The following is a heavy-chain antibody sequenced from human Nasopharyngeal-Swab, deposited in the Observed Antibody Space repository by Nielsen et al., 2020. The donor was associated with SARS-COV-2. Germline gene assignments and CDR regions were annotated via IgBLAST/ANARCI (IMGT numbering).Heavy chain of an antibody. CDR1: GFTFSDYY. V-gene: IGHV3-11*06. CDR3: TTDPYYYYYMDV. J-gene: IGHJ6*03. CDR2: ISSSSSYT. Sequence: GESLKISCAASGFTFSDYYMSWIRQAPGKGLEWVSYISSSSSYTNYADSVKGRFTISRDNAKNSLYLQMNSLRAEDTAVYYCTTDPYYYYYMDVWGKGTTVTVSS.